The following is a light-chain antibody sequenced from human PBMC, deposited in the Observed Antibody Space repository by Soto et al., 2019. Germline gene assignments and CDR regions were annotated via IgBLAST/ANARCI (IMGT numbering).Light chain of an antibody. CDR3: QHYQSGHPIT. CDR1: QSVGTR. CDR2: GAP. J-gene: IGKJ5*01. Sequence: EILLPQSPDTLSLSPGESATLSCRAAQSVGTRLAWYQHKTGQAPRLLISGAPSRATGIPDRFTGSGSETSFTLTISRLEPEDFALYYCQHYQSGHPITVGQGTRLEIK. V-gene: IGKV3-20*01.